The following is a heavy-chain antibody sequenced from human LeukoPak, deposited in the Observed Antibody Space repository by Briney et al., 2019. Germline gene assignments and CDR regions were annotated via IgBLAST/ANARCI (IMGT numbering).Heavy chain of an antibody. Sequence: PSETLSLTCTVSGGSITNYYWSWIRQPPGKGLEWIGYIYYTGSTNYNPSLRSRVTISVDTSKNQLSPKLTSVTPADTAVYYCARKAAAGIPPLYNWFDPWGQETLVTVSA. CDR3: ARKAAAGIPPLYNWFDP. CDR1: GGSITNYY. J-gene: IGHJ5*02. CDR2: IYYTGST. D-gene: IGHD6-13*01. V-gene: IGHV4-59*01.